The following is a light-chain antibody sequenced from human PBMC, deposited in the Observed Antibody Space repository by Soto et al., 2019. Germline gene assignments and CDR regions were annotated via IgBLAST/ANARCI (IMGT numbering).Light chain of an antibody. Sequence: DIQLTQSPSFLSASVGDRVTISCRASQGMNTYVAWYQQKPGKAPKLLIYGASTLHTGVPSRFSGSESGAEFTLTISSLQPEDFATYYCRQLHSYPITFGQGTRLEIK. V-gene: IGKV1-9*01. J-gene: IGKJ5*01. CDR3: RQLHSYPIT. CDR2: GAS. CDR1: QGMNTY.